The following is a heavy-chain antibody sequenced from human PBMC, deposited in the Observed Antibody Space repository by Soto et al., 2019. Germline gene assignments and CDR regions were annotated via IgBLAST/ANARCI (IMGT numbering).Heavy chain of an antibody. J-gene: IGHJ6*02. CDR2: ISVSGGIT. CDR3: ARARRGAPYYYTMDL. CDR1: GFTFSSYG. V-gene: IGHV3-23*01. Sequence: GGSRRRSWIASGFTFSSYGMTWGREAPGKGLEWVSDISVSGGITYYADSVKGRFTISRDNSKNTLNLQMNSLRADDTAVYYCARARRGAPYYYTMDLWGQGTTVTVSS. D-gene: IGHD3-10*01.